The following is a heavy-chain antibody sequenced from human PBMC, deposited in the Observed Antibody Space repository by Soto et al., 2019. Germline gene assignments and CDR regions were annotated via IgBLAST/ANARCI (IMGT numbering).Heavy chain of an antibody. CDR3: AKDEYYYDSSGYDAFDT. CDR1: GFTFSSYA. Sequence: PGGSLRLSCAASGFTFSSYAMSWVRQAPGKGLEWVSAISGSGGSTYYADSVKGRFTISRDNSKNTLYLQMNSLRAEDTAVYYCAKDEYYYDSSGYDAFDTWGQGTMVTVSS. J-gene: IGHJ3*02. CDR2: ISGSGGST. V-gene: IGHV3-23*01. D-gene: IGHD3-22*01.